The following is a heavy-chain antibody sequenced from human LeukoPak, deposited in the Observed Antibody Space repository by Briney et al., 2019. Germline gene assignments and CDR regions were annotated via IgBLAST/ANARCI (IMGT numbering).Heavy chain of an antibody. D-gene: IGHD6-19*01. CDR3: ARSGKSGCSSGWYRGRIDY. CDR2: INHSGST. Sequence: SETLSLTCAVYGGSFSGYYWSWIRQPPGKGPEWIGEINHSGSTNYNPSLKSRVTISVDTSKNQFSLKLSSVTAADTAVYYCARSGKSGCSSGWYRGRIDYWGQGTLVTVSS. V-gene: IGHV4-34*01. J-gene: IGHJ4*02. CDR1: GGSFSGYY.